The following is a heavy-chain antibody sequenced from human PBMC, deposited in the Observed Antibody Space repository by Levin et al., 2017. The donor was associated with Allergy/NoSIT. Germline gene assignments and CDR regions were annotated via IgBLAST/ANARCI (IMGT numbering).Heavy chain of an antibody. D-gene: IGHD1-7*01. CDR3: TNWNSDY. Sequence: ETLSLTCAASGFTFSNAWMSWVRQAPGKGLEWVGRIKSKTDGGTTDYAAPVKGRFTISRDDSKNTLYLQMNSLKTEDTAVYYCTNWNSDYWGQGTLVTVSS. CDR1: GFTFSNAW. V-gene: IGHV3-15*05. J-gene: IGHJ4*02. CDR2: IKSKTDGGTT.